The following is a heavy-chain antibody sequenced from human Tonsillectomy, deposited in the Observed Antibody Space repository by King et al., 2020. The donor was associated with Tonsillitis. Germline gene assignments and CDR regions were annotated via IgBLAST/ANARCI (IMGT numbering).Heavy chain of an antibody. CDR1: GFTFSSYA. D-gene: IGHD2-2*01. CDR3: AKSKGYCSSTSCYYYYGMDV. CDR2: ISGSGGST. V-gene: IGHV3-23*04. J-gene: IGHJ6*02. Sequence: VQLVESGGGLVQPGGSLRLSCAASGFTFSSYAMSWVRQAPGKGLEWVSAISGSGGSTYYADSVKGRFTISRDNSKNTLYLQMNSLRAEDTAVYYRAKSKGYCSSTSCYYYYGMDVWGQGTTVTVSS.